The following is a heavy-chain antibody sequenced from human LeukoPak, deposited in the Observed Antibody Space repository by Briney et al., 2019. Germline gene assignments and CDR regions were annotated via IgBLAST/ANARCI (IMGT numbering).Heavy chain of an antibody. J-gene: IGHJ6*02. D-gene: IGHD5-12*01. V-gene: IGHV3-11*04. CDR3: ARRATMTYYAMDV. CDR1: GFTVSSNY. Sequence: GGSLRLSCAASGFTVSSNYMSWVRQAPGKGLEWVSYISTSGTTLYYADSVKGRFTISRDNAKNSLYLQMNSLRAEDAAVYYCARRATMTYYAMDVWGQGTTVTVSS. CDR2: ISTSGTTL.